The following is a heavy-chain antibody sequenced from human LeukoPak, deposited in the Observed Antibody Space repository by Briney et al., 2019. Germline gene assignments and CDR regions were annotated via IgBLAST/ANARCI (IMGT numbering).Heavy chain of an antibody. D-gene: IGHD3-22*01. V-gene: IGHV4-59*01. Sequence: SETLSLTCTVSGGSISSYYWSWIRQPPGKGLEWIGYIYYSGSTNYNPSLKSRVTISVDTSKNQFSLKLSSVTAADTAVYYCDVYYYNSSGYYGFFDYWGQGTLVTVSS. CDR3: DVYYYNSSGYYGFFDY. CDR2: IYYSGST. CDR1: GGSISSYY. J-gene: IGHJ4*02.